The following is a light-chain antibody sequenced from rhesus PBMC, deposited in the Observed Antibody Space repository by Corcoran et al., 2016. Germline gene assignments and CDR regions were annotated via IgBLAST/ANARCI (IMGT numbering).Light chain of an antibody. CDR1: QNIYSD. J-gene: IGKJ1*01. CDR2: AAS. Sequence: DIQMTQSPSALSASVGDRVTISCRASQNIYSDLAWYQQKPGKAPKLLIYAASSLQTGIPSRFSGSGSGTDFTLTICSLQPEDSAAYYCQHYYDNPRTFGQGTKVEIK. V-gene: IGKV1S12*01. CDR3: QHYYDNPRT.